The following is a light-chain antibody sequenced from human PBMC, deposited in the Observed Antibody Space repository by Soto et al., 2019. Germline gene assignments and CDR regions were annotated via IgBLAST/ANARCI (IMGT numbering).Light chain of an antibody. V-gene: IGKV2-28*01. CDR2: LGS. CDR1: QSLLHSNGYNY. J-gene: IGKJ1*01. Sequence: DIVMTQSPLSLPVTPGEPASISCRSSQSLLHSNGYNYLDWYLQKPGQSPQLLVYLGSNRASGVPDRCSGSGSGTDFTLKISIVEAEDVGVYYCMQALQTPPWTFGQGTKVEIK. CDR3: MQALQTPPWT.